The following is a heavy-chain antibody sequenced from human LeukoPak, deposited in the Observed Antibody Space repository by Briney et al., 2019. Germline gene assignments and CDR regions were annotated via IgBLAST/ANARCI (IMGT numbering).Heavy chain of an antibody. V-gene: IGHV4-59*01. J-gene: IGHJ4*02. Sequence: SETLSLTCTVSGGSISSYYWSWIRQPPGKGLEWIGYIYYSGSTNYNPSLKSRVTISVDTSKNQFSLKLSSATAADTAVYYCARGYYDFWSGYSYYFDYWGQGTLVTVSS. D-gene: IGHD3-3*01. CDR2: IYYSGST. CDR1: GGSISSYY. CDR3: ARGYYDFWSGYSYYFDY.